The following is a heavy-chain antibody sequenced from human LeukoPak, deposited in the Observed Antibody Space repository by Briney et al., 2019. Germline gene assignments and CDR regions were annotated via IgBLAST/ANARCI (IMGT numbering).Heavy chain of an antibody. V-gene: IGHV3-64*01. CDR1: GLTFSSYT. J-gene: IGHJ4*02. CDR3: ARGRLVVTALDY. D-gene: IGHD2-21*02. CDR2: ITTNGGRT. Sequence: PGGSLRLSCAASGLTFSSYTMHWVRQAPGKGLEYVSAITTNGGRTYYANSFKGRFTISRDNSKSTLYLQMGSLRTEDMAVYYCARGRLVVTALDYWGQGTLVTVSS.